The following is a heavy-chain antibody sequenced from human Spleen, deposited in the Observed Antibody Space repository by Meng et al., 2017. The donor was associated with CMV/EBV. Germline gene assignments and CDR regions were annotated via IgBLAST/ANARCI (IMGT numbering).Heavy chain of an antibody. D-gene: IGHD6-13*01. CDR2: IIPLSGTA. J-gene: IGHJ6*02. V-gene: IGHV1-69*05. Sequence: SVKVSCKASGGTFSNYAISWVRQAPGQGLEWMGGIIPLSGTANSAQRFQGRVTITTDESTTTAYLELNSLTSEDTAVYYCARVHLANRKQQPRFAPQIRPDYYYYGMDVWGQGTTVTVSS. CDR1: GGTFSNYA. CDR3: ARVHLANRKQQPRFAPQIRPDYYYYGMDV.